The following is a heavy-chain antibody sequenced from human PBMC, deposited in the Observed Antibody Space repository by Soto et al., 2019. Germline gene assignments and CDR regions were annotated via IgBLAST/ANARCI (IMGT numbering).Heavy chain of an antibody. CDR1: GDSVSSNSAA. D-gene: IGHD2-2*01. CDR3: ARVVIVVVPAAIDYGMDV. CDR2: TYYRSKWYN. Sequence: PAQTLSLTCAISGDSVSSNSAAWDWIRQSPSRGLEWLGRTYYRSKWYNDYAVSVKSRITINPDTSKNQFSLQLNSVTPEDTAVYYCARVVIVVVPAAIDYGMDVWGQGTTVTVSS. J-gene: IGHJ6*02. V-gene: IGHV6-1*01.